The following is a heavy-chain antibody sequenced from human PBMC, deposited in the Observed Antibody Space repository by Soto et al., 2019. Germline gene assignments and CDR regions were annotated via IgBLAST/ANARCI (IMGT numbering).Heavy chain of an antibody. CDR3: ATGIRDYDFWSGYPRVNDAFDI. D-gene: IGHD3-3*01. J-gene: IGHJ3*02. V-gene: IGHV1-24*01. CDR2: FDPEDGET. Sequence: GASVKVSCKVSGYTPTELSMHWVRQAPGKGLEWMGGFDPEDGETIYAQKFQGRVTMTEDTSTDTAYMELSSLRSEDTAVYYCATGIRDYDFWSGYPRVNDAFDIWGQGTMVTVSS. CDR1: GYTPTELS.